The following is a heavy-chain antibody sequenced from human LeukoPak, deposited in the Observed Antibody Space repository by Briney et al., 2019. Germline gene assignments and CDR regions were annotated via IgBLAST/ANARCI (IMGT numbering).Heavy chain of an antibody. V-gene: IGHV7-4-1*02. J-gene: IGHJ4*02. Sequence: ASVKVSCKASGYTFTGYYMHWVRQAPGQGLEWMGGINTNTGHPMYAQGFTGRCVFSLDTSVSTAYLQISSLKVEDTAVYYCARAGSFYDSSGYYPHWGQGTLVTVSS. CDR3: ARAGSFYDSSGYYPH. CDR1: GYTFTGYY. CDR2: INTNTGHP. D-gene: IGHD3-22*01.